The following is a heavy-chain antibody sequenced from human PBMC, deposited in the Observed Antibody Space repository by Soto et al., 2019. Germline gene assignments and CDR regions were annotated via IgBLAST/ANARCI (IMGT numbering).Heavy chain of an antibody. J-gene: IGHJ4*02. CDR3: AGGVGSSPPQY. D-gene: IGHD1-26*01. Sequence: PSETLSLTCTVSGGSISSSSYYWGWVRQPPGKGLEWIGSIYYTGSTYYNPSLTSRVTISVDTSKNQISLKLSSVTAADTAVYYCAGGVGSSPPQYWGRGTLVTVSS. V-gene: IGHV4-39*01. CDR2: IYYTGST. CDR1: GGSISSSSYY.